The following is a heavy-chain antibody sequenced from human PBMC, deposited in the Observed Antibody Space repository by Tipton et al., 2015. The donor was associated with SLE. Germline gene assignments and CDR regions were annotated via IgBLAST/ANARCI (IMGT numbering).Heavy chain of an antibody. V-gene: IGHV4-34*01. CDR1: GGSFSSYY. D-gene: IGHD1-7*01. CDR2: INHRGST. CDR3: ARVVLGLRQIGYWYFDL. Sequence: TLSLTCAVYGGSFSSYYWSWIRQPPGKGLEWLGEINHRGSTNYNPSLKSRVTISVDTSKNQFSLKLSSVTAADTAVYYCARVVLGLRQIGYWYFDLWGRGTLVTVSS. J-gene: IGHJ2*01.